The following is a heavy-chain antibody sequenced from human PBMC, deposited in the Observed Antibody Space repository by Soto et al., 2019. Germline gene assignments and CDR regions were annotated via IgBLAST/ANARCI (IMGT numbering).Heavy chain of an antibody. J-gene: IGHJ3*02. Sequence: PSETLSLTCTVSGGSISSSSYYWGWIRQPPGKGLEWIGSIYYSGSTYYNPSLKSRVTISVDTSKNQFSLKLSSVTAADTAVYYCASLRVLLGITFGGVIAPDDAFDIWGQGTMVTVSS. CDR2: IYYSGST. V-gene: IGHV4-39*01. CDR1: GGSISSSSYY. D-gene: IGHD3-16*02. CDR3: ASLRVLLGITFGGVIAPDDAFDI.